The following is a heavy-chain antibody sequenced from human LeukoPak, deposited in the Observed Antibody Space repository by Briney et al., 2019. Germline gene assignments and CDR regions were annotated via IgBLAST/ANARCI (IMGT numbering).Heavy chain of an antibody. J-gene: IGHJ5*02. D-gene: IGHD6-13*01. CDR3: ARRYSSPSRWFDP. Sequence: SETLSLTCTVSGGSISSRSYYWGWIRQPPGKGLEWIGSIYYSGSTYYNPSLKSRVTISIDTSKNQFSLKLSSVTAADTAVYYCARRYSSPSRWFDPWGQGTLVTVSS. V-gene: IGHV4-39*07. CDR1: GGSISSRSYY. CDR2: IYYSGST.